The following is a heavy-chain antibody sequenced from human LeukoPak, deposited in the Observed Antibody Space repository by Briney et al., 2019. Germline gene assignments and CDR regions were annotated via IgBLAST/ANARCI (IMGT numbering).Heavy chain of an antibody. D-gene: IGHD6-13*01. J-gene: IGHJ4*02. V-gene: IGHV4-34*01. Sequence: PSETLSLTCAVYGGSFSGYYWSWIRQPPGKGLEWIGEINHSGSTNYNPSLKSRVTISVDKSKNQFSLKLSSVTAADTAVYYCARVSWAAQIDYWGQGTLVTVSS. CDR1: GGSFSGYY. CDR2: INHSGST. CDR3: ARVSWAAQIDY.